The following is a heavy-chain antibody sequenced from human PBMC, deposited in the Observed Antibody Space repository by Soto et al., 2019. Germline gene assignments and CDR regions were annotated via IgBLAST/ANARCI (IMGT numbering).Heavy chain of an antibody. Sequence: QITLKESGPTLVKPKETLTLTCDFSGFSLSTFGVTVGWIRQPPGKALEWLGIIYWHDYKRYSPSLKNRVTITRDISKNQVLLTMTNMDPVDTATYSCAHNGTVGAFDIWGQGTMVTVSS. CDR1: GFSLSTFGVT. J-gene: IGHJ3*02. D-gene: IGHD3-16*01. CDR3: AHNGTVGAFDI. CDR2: IYWHDYK. V-gene: IGHV2-5*01.